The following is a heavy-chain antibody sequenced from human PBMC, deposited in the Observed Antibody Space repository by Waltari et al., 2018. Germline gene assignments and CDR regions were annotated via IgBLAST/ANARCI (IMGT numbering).Heavy chain of an antibody. CDR3: ARMHTSVIQSYYCDMDV. CDR1: GFPPGGAGMC. Sequence: QVTLRETGPALVKATETLTLTCTFSGFPPGGAGMCVAWIRQPPGKALEWLAHVDSDDDKYYRTSLKTRLSISMDTSKSEVVLRMTNMAPEDTGTYYCARMHTSVIQSYYCDMDVWGKGTTVTVSS. V-gene: IGHV2-70*01. J-gene: IGHJ6*03. CDR2: VDSDDDK. D-gene: IGHD1-1*01.